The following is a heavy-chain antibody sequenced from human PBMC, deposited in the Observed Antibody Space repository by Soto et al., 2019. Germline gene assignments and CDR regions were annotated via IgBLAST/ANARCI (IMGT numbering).Heavy chain of an antibody. V-gene: IGHV4-59*13. CDR2: ISYSGNT. CDR1: GASMSPDY. Sequence: SETLSLTCTVSGASMSPDYWGWVRQFPGKGLQWIGYISYSGNTKYSPALEGRVTISVDTSKNQFSLKVSSVTAADTAVYYCAREATEGGSSSSLVDPWGQGTLVTVSS. D-gene: IGHD6-6*01. CDR3: AREATEGGSSSSLVDP. J-gene: IGHJ5*02.